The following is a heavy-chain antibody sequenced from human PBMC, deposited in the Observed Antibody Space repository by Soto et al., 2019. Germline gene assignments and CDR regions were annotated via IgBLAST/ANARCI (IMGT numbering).Heavy chain of an antibody. J-gene: IGHJ1*01. CDR2: IYYSGST. D-gene: IGHD4-17*01. CDR1: GGSISSYY. CDR3: ARLDYGDYGYFQH. Sequence: SETLSLTCTVSGGSISSYYWSWIRQPPGKGLEWIGYIYYSGSTNYNPSLKSRVTISVDTSKNQFSLKLSSVTAADTAVYYCARLDYGDYGYFQHWGQGTLVTVSS. V-gene: IGHV4-59*01.